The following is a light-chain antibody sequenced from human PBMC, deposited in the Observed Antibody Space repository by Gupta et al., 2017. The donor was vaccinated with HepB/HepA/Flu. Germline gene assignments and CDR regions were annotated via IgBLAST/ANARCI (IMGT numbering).Light chain of an antibody. CDR3: QQYNKWPQT. CDR2: AAS. V-gene: IGKV3-15*01. CDR1: QSVSSN. Sequence: EIVMTQFPATLSVSPGERATLSCRASQSVSSNLAWYQQKPGQAPRLLIYAASTMATGIPARFSGSGSGTEFTLTISSLQSEDFAVYYCQQYNKWPQTFGPGTQVEIK. J-gene: IGKJ5*01.